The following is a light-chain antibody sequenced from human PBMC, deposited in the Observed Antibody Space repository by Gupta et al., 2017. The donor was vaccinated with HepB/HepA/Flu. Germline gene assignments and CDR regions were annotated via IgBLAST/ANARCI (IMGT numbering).Light chain of an antibody. V-gene: IGLV2-11*01. CDR3: CSYAGSYTVV. CDR2: DVS. CDR1: SSDVGGYNY. J-gene: IGLJ2*01. Sequence: QSALTQPRSVSGSPGTSVTIYCTGPSSDVGGYNYVSCYQHHPGNAPNLMIYDVSNRPSGVPDRFSGSKSVNTASLTISGRQAEDEADYYCCSYAGSYTVVFGGGTKLTVL.